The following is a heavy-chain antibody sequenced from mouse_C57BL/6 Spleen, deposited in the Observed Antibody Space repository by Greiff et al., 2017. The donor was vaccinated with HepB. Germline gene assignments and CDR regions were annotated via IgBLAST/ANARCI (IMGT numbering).Heavy chain of an antibody. D-gene: IGHD2-4*01. J-gene: IGHJ4*01. Sequence: QVHVKQSGPELVKPGASVKISCKASGYTFTDYYINWVKQRPGQGLEWIGWIFPGSGSTYYNEKFKGKAILTVDKSSSTAYMLLSSLTSEDSAVYFCARTPYYDKNAMDYWGQGTSVTVSS. CDR2: IFPGSGST. CDR3: ARTPYYDKNAMDY. CDR1: GYTFTDYY. V-gene: IGHV1-75*01.